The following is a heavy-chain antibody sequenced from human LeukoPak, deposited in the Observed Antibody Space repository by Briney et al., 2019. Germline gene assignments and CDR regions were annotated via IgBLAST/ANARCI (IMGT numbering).Heavy chain of an antibody. Sequence: ASVKVSCKASGYTFTSYGISWVRQAPGQGLEWMGWISAYNGNTNYAQKLQGRVTMTTDTSTSTAYMELRSLRSDDTAVYYCARVPAAYCGGDCYSGFDYWGQGTLVAVSS. J-gene: IGHJ4*02. D-gene: IGHD2-21*02. CDR1: GYTFTSYG. CDR2: ISAYNGNT. CDR3: ARVPAAYCGGDCYSGFDY. V-gene: IGHV1-18*01.